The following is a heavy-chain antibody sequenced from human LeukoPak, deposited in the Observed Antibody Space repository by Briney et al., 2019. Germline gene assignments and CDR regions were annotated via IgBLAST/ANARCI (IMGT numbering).Heavy chain of an antibody. J-gene: IGHJ4*02. CDR3: ARRWGYSSFLDY. CDR2: IIPIFGTA. Sequence: GASVKVSCKASGGTFSSYAISWVRQAPGQGLEWMGGIIPIFGTANYAQKFQGRVTITADKSTSTAYMELSSLRSEDTAVYYCARRWGYSSFLDYWGQGTLVTVSS. CDR1: GGTFSSYA. D-gene: IGHD5-18*01. V-gene: IGHV1-69*06.